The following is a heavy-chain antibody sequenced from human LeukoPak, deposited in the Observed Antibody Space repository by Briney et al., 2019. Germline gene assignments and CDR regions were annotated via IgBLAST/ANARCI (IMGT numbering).Heavy chain of an antibody. D-gene: IGHD6-13*01. V-gene: IGHV4-38-2*02. Sequence: SETLSLTCTVSGYSISSGYYWGWIRQSPGKGLEWIGSIYHSGNTYYNPSLKSRVTISVDTSKNQFSLKLSSVTAADTAVYYCARAYSSSWYFNWFDPWGQGTLVTVSS. J-gene: IGHJ5*02. CDR1: GYSISSGYY. CDR2: IYHSGNT. CDR3: ARAYSSSWYFNWFDP.